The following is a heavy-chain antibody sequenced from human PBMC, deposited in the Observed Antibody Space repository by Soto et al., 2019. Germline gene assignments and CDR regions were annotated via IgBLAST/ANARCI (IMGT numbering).Heavy chain of an antibody. V-gene: IGHV1-18*01. CDR2: INGYNGNT. Sequence: QVQLVQSGAEVKKPGASVKVSCKASGYTFTTYGVSWVRQAPGQGLEWMGWINGYNGNTNYAQKLQGRVTMTTDTFTSTAYMELRSLRSDDTAVYYCARDPVAGTYFDYWGQGTLVTVSS. CDR3: ARDPVAGTYFDY. CDR1: GYTFTTYG. J-gene: IGHJ4*02. D-gene: IGHD6-13*01.